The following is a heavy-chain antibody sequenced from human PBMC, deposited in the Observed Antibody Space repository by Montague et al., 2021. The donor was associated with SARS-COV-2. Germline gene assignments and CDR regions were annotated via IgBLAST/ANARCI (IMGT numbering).Heavy chain of an antibody. Sequence: CAISGDSVFGKRGRWEENTQELQSRLELLGRTYYRSKRDSDYAESVKRRLVITPDTSKNQVSLQLNSVIPEDTAVYFCASSGITLTGLDAFDIWGQGTMVTVSS. J-gene: IGHJ3*02. CDR2: TYYRSKRDS. CDR3: ASSGITLTGLDAFDI. CDR1: GDSVFGKRGR. V-gene: IGHV6-1*01. D-gene: IGHD3-9*01.